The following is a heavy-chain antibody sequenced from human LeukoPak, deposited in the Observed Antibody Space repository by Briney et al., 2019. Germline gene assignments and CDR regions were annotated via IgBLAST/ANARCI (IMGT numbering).Heavy chain of an antibody. CDR1: GFTFSNYA. CDR2: VSSDGSYD. CDR3: ARDKLPAPWDGMDV. Sequence: GGSLRLSCAASGFTFSNYAMHWVRQGPGKGLEWVAFVSSDGSYDYYVDSVKGRFTVSRDNSKNTLYLQMNSLRPEDTAVYYCARDKLPAPWDGMDVWGQGTTVTVSS. D-gene: IGHD2-2*01. V-gene: IGHV3-30*14. J-gene: IGHJ6*02.